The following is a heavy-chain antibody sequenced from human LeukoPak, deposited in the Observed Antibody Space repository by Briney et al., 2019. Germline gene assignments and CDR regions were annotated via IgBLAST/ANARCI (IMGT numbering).Heavy chain of an antibody. Sequence: SETLSLTCAVSGYSISSGYYWGWIRQPPGKGLEWIGSIYHSGSTYYNPSLKSRVTISVDTSKNQFSLKLSSVTAADTAVYYCARQSVAAAGDFDYXGQGTLVTVSS. CDR2: IYHSGST. D-gene: IGHD6-13*01. CDR3: ARQSVAAAGDFDY. V-gene: IGHV4-38-2*01. CDR1: GYSISSGYY. J-gene: IGHJ4*02.